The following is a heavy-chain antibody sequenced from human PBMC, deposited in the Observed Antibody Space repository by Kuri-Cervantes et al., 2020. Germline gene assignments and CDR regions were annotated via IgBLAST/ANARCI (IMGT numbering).Heavy chain of an antibody. J-gene: IGHJ1*01. V-gene: IGHV4-38-2*01. Sequence: SETLSLTCAVSGYTIIDGYYWGWIRQPPGKGLEWIGSVYHSGSTYYNPSLKSRVTISVDTSKNQFSLKLSSVTAADTAVYYCARGRSSRGARSYYYLQHWGQGTLVTVSS. CDR1: GYTIIDGYY. CDR2: VYHSGST. D-gene: IGHD3-10*01. CDR3: ARGRSSRGARSYYYLQH.